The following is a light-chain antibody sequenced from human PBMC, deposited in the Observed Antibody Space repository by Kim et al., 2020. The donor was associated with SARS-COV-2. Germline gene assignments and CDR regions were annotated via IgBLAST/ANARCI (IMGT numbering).Light chain of an antibody. CDR2: EDN. Sequence: KNVTSYSTRSGGSIASNYVQWYQQRPGSAPTTVIYEDNQRPSGVPDRFSGSIDSSSNSASLTISGLKTEDEADYYCQSYDSSNHVVFGGGTKLTVL. CDR3: QSYDSSNHVV. J-gene: IGLJ2*01. CDR1: GGSIASNY. V-gene: IGLV6-57*03.